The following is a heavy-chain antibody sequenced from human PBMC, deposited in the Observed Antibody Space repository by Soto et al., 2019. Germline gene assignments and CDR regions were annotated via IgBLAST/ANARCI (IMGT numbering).Heavy chain of an antibody. CDR2: VYSSGTT. CDR3: ARDIGSYAYGEGY. D-gene: IGHD3-10*01. CDR1: GGSISRYW. Sequence: SETLSLTCIVSGGSISRYWWSWIRQPAGKGLEWIGRVYSSGTTDYNPSLNSRATLSVETSKNQFSLKLSSVTAADTAVYYCARDIGSYAYGEGYWGQGVQVTVSS. J-gene: IGHJ4*02. V-gene: IGHV4-4*07.